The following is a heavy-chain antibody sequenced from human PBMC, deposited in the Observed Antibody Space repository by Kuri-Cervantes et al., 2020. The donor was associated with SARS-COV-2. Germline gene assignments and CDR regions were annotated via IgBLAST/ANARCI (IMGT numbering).Heavy chain of an antibody. CDR1: GFNFNTYG. D-gene: IGHD2-15*01. V-gene: IGHV3-30*02. J-gene: IGHJ4*02. CDR2: IRHDGSDK. Sequence: GGSLRLSCATSGFNFNTYGMHWVRQAPGKGLEWVAFIRHDGSDKYFADSVRGRFSISRDNPKNTLSLQMNRLRVEDTAVYYCAKVFVEILGYCSGGSCYFDYWGQGTLVTVSS. CDR3: AKVFVEILGYCSGGSCYFDY.